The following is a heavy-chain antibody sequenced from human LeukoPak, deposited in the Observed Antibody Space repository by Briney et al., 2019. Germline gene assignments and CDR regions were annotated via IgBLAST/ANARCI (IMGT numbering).Heavy chain of an antibody. J-gene: IGHJ4*02. Sequence: PGGSLRLSCAASGFTISNYEMNWVRQAPGKGLEWVSFISFDGSNKYYGDSVKGRFTISRDDSKNTLYLHMNSLRPEKTAVYYCAKDRRRYSYTGTSDYWGQGTLVTVSS. CDR2: ISFDGSNK. CDR3: AKDRRRYSYTGTSDY. D-gene: IGHD3-16*01. V-gene: IGHV3-30*18. CDR1: GFTISNYE.